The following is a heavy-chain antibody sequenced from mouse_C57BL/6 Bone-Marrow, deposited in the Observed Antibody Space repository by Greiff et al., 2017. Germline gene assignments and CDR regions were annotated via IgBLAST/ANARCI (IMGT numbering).Heavy chain of an antibody. CDR2: IDPSDSYT. CDR3: ATYGYDGGAWFAY. V-gene: IGHV1-69*01. CDR1: GYTFTSYW. D-gene: IGHD2-2*01. Sequence: VQLQQPGAELVMPGASVKLSCKASGYTFTSYWMHWVKQRPGQGLEWIGEIDPSDSYTNYNQKFKGKSTLTVDKSSSTAYMQLSSLTSEDSAVYYCATYGYDGGAWFAYWGQGTLVTVSA. J-gene: IGHJ3*01.